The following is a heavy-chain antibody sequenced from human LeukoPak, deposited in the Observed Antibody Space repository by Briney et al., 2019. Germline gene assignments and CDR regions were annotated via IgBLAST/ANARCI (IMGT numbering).Heavy chain of an antibody. Sequence: GASVKVSCKASGYTFTSFGISWVRQAPGQGLEWMGWISAYSGNTIYAQMLQGRVTMTTDTSTSTAYMELRSLRSDDTAVYYCARDLSSSYYYVFDYWGQGTLVTVSS. V-gene: IGHV1-18*01. CDR1: GYTFTSFG. CDR2: ISAYSGNT. J-gene: IGHJ4*02. CDR3: ARDLSSSYYYVFDY. D-gene: IGHD3-22*01.